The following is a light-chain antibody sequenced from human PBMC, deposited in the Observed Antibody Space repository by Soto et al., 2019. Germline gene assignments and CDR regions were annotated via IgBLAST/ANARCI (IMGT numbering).Light chain of an antibody. CDR1: QNVGND. Sequence: EIVLTQSPATLSLSPGERATLSCRASQNVGNDLDWYHQKRGQAPRLLIYSASNRATGIPARFSGSGSGTDFTLTISSLEPEDFAAYSCQQRSNWPTTFGGGTKVEIK. CDR3: QQRSNWPTT. V-gene: IGKV3-11*01. CDR2: SAS. J-gene: IGKJ4*01.